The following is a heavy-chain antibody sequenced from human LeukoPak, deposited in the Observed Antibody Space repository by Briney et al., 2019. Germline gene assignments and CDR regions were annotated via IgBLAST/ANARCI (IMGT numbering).Heavy chain of an antibody. V-gene: IGHV1-8*01. CDR1: GYTFTSYD. CDR3: ARGTFVLRYFDWFPNDY. Sequence: ASVKVSCKASGYTFTSYDTNWVRQATGQGLEWMGWMNPNSGNTGYAQKFQGRVTMTRNTSISTAYMELSSLRSEDTAVYYCARGTFVLRYFDWFPNDYWGQGTLVTVSS. CDR2: MNPNSGNT. D-gene: IGHD3-9*01. J-gene: IGHJ4*02.